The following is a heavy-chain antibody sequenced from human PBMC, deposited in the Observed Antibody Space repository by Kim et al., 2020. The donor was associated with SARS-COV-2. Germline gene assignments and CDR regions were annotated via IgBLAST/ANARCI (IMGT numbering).Heavy chain of an antibody. Sequence: SETLSLTCAVSGGSISSSNWWSWVRQPPGKGLEWIGEIYHSGSTNYNPSLKSRVTISVDKSKNQFSLKLSSVTAADTAVYYCASAGGDSSGYEGYFDYWGQGTLVTVSS. CDR2: IYHSGST. V-gene: IGHV4-4*02. CDR3: ASAGGDSSGYEGYFDY. CDR1: GGSISSSNW. J-gene: IGHJ4*02. D-gene: IGHD3-22*01.